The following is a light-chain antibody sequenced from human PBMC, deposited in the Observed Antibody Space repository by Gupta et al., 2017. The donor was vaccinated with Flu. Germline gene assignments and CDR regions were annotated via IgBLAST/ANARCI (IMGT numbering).Light chain of an antibody. J-gene: IGLJ2*01. CDR3: YSPENSDNNMVV. Sequence: TGMSTCAGDCVRKCHASFCQQQPAQAAGILIFDKKSRRSGTPARFSVSSSGTTTTITITGSPAAEEAAYYCYSPENSDNNMVVFGGGTKLTVL. V-gene: IGLV3-19*01. CDR1: CVRKCH. CDR2: DKK.